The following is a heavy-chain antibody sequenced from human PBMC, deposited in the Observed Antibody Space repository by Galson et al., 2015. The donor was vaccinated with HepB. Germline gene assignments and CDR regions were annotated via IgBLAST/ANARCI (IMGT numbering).Heavy chain of an antibody. V-gene: IGHV3-23*01. D-gene: IGHD6-19*01. CDR3: AKVFPEKTDGWYRQALYYFDS. CDR2: ITPSGDNT. CDR1: GFTFSYYA. Sequence: SLRLSCAASGFTFSYYAMSWVRQAPGKGLEWISAITPSGDNTYSADSMKGRFTISRDNSRNTLFLQMNSLRAGDTAIYFCAKVFPEKTDGWYRQALYYFDSWGQGTRVTVSS. J-gene: IGHJ4*02.